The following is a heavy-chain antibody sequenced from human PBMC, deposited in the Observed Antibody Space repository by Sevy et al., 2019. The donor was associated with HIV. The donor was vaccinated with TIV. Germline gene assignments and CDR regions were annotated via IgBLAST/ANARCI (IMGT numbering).Heavy chain of an antibody. CDR2: IYTSGST. V-gene: IGHV4-61*02. J-gene: IGHJ4*02. CDR1: GGSISSGSYY. D-gene: IGHD6-19*01. CDR3: ARLSVVAGYYFDY. Sequence: SETLSLTCTVSGGSISSGSYYWSWIRQPTGKGLEWSVRIYTSGSTNYNPSLKSRVTISVDTSKNQFSLKLSSVTAADTAVYYCARLSVVAGYYFDYWGQGTLVTVSS.